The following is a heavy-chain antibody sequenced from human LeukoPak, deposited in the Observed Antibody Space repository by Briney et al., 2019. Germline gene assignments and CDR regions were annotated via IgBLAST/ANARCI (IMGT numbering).Heavy chain of an antibody. CDR3: ARSQRNDQQVVQRIDY. J-gene: IGHJ4*02. CDR2: ISGSGDTT. CDR1: RFTFSTYA. V-gene: IGHV3-23*01. D-gene: IGHD2-2*01. Sequence: GGSLRLSCTASRFTFSTYAMSWVRQAPGKGLEWVSSISGSGDTTYYTGSVKGRFTISRDNSKNALYLQMSSLRAEDTAVYYCARSQRNDQQVVQRIDYWGQGTLVTVSS.